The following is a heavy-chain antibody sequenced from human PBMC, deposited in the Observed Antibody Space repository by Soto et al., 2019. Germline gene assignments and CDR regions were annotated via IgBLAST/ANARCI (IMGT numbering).Heavy chain of an antibody. CDR1: GFTFSSYW. J-gene: IGHJ4*02. D-gene: IGHD3-16*01. CDR3: ARTLLADSNADSPLDS. V-gene: IGHV3-7*01. CDR2: INQDANEK. Sequence: ASGFTFSSYWMSWVRQAPGKGLEWVANINQDANEKYYVDSVKGRFTISRDNGKNSLYLQLNSLRAEDTAVYYCARTLLADSNADSPLDSWGQGTLVTVSS.